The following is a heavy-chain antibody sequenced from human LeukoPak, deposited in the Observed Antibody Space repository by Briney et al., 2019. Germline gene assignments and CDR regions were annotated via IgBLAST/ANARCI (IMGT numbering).Heavy chain of an antibody. CDR3: ARHHGFSSGWLNC. V-gene: IGHV4-39*01. J-gene: IGHJ4*02. D-gene: IGHD6-19*01. Sequence: PSETLSLTCTVSGVSISSSSYYWGWIRQPPGKGLEWIGSIYYGGSSYYNPSLKSRITISVDTSKNQFSLKLTSVTAADTAVYYCARHHGFSSGWLNCWGQGTLVTVSS. CDR2: IYYGGSS. CDR1: GVSISSSSYY.